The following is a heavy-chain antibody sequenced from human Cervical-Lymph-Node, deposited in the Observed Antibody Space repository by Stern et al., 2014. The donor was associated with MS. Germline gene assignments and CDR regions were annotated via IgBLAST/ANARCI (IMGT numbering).Heavy chain of an antibody. CDR1: GFTFSSYG. CDR3: AKDHSGSYYLGYYFDY. Sequence: MQLLESGGGVVQPGRSLRLSCAASGFTFSSYGMHWVRQAPGKGLEWVAVISYDGSNKYYADSVKGRFTISRDNSKNTLYLQMNSLRAEDTAVYYCAKDHSGSYYLGYYFDYWGQGTLVTVSS. J-gene: IGHJ4*02. V-gene: IGHV3-30*18. CDR2: ISYDGSNK. D-gene: IGHD1-26*01.